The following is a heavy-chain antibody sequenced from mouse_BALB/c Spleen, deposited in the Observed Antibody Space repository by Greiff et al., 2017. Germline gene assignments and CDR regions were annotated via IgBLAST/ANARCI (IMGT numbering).Heavy chain of an antibody. J-gene: IGHJ3*01. V-gene: IGHV5-9-4*01. Sequence: EVKLMESGGGLVKPGGSLKLSCAASGFTFSSYAMSWVRQSPEKRLEWVADISSGGSYTYYPDTVTGRFTISRDNAKNTLYLEMSSLRSEDTAMYYCARITTANQAWVAYWGQGTLVTVSA. D-gene: IGHD1-2*01. CDR2: ISSGGSYT. CDR1: GFTFSSYA. CDR3: ARITTANQAWVAY.